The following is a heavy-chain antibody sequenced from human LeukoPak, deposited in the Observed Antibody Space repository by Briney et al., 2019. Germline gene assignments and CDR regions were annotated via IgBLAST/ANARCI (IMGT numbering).Heavy chain of an antibody. CDR3: ARLQTAPELDY. CDR1: VYTFTSYG. Sequence: GASVKVSCKASVYTFTSYGVSWVRQAPGQGLEWMGWISAYNGNTNYAQKLQGRVTMTTDTSTSTAYMELRSLRSDDTAVYYCARLQTAPELDYWGQGTLVTVSS. J-gene: IGHJ4*02. V-gene: IGHV1-18*01. D-gene: IGHD1-14*01. CDR2: ISAYNGNT.